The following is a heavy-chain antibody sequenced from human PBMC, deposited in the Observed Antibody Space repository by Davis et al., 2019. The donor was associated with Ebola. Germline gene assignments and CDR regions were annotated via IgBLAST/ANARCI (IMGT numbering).Heavy chain of an antibody. V-gene: IGHV1-18*04. CDR1: GYTFTGYY. CDR2: IIPIFGTA. D-gene: IGHD2-8*02. Sequence: ASVKVSCKASGYTFTGYYMHWVRQAPGQGLEWMGGIIPIFGTANYAQKLQGRVTMTTDTSTSTAYMELRSLRSDDTAVYYCAREGDCTGGVCYRGDYYYYYGMDVWGQGTTVTVSS. J-gene: IGHJ6*02. CDR3: AREGDCTGGVCYRGDYYYYYGMDV.